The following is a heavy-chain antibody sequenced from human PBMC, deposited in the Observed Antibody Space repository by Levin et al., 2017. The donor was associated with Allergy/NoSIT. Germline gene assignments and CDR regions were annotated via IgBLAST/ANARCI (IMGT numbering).Heavy chain of an antibody. CDR3: ATSVAGPNEFDY. J-gene: IGHJ4*02. CDR2: ISYSGGT. Sequence: NPSETLSLTCTVSGGSISNVGYYWSWIRQHPGEGLEWLGYISYSGGTFYNPSLRRPVTISFDTSKNHFSLKLSSVTAADTALYFCATSVAGPNEFDYWGQGTLVTVSS. CDR1: GGSISNVGYY. D-gene: IGHD6-19*01. V-gene: IGHV4-31*01.